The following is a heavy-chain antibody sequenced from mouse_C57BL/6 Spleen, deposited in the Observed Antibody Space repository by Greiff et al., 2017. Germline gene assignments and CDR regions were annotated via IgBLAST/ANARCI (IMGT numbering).Heavy chain of an antibody. V-gene: IGHV1-19*01. CDR1: GYTFTDYY. D-gene: IGHD2-5*01. J-gene: IGHJ3*01. CDR2: INPYNGGT. Sequence: VQLQQSGPVLVKPGASVKMSCKASGYTFTDYYMNWVKQSHGKSLEWIGVINPYNGGTSYNQKFKGKATLTVDKSSSTAYMELNSLTSEDSAVYYCARDYSNYDWFAYWGQGTLVTVSA. CDR3: ARDYSNYDWFAY.